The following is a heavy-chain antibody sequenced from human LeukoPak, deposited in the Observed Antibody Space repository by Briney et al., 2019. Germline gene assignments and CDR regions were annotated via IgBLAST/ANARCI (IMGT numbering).Heavy chain of an antibody. CDR1: GFTFSSYW. J-gene: IGHJ4*02. Sequence: GGSLRLSCAASGFTFSSYWMHWVRQAPGKGLGWVSRINSDGSSTSYADSVKGRFTISRDSAKNTLYLQMNSLRAEDTAVYYCARRESSIAHFDYWGQGTLVTVSS. V-gene: IGHV3-74*01. CDR3: ARRESSIAHFDY. CDR2: INSDGSST. D-gene: IGHD6-6*01.